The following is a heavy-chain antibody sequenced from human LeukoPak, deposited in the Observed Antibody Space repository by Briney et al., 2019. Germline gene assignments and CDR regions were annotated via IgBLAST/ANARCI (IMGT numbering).Heavy chain of an antibody. D-gene: IGHD2-2*01. J-gene: IGHJ6*02. Sequence: PGGSLRFSCAASGFTFSSYAMSWVRQAPGKGLEWVAVISYDGSNKYYADSVKGRFTISRDNSKNTLYLQMNSLRPEDTAVYYCARDKLPAPWDGMDVWGQGTTVTVSS. CDR3: ARDKLPAPWDGMDV. V-gene: IGHV3-30-3*01. CDR2: ISYDGSNK. CDR1: GFTFSSYA.